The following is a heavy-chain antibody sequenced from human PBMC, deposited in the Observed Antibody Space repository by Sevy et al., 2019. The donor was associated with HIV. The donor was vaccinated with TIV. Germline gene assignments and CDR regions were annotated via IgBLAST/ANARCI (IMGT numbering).Heavy chain of an antibody. V-gene: IGHV4-59*01. CDR3: ARSSGYSYGDFDY. CDR2: IYSSGSS. CDR1: GGSISSNY. D-gene: IGHD5-18*01. J-gene: IGHJ4*02. Sequence: SETLSLTCTVSGGSISSNYWSWIRQPPGMGLEWIGYIYSSGSSYNPSLKSRVSISMDTFKNQFSLKLNSVTAADTAVYYCARSSGYSYGDFDYWGQGTLVTVSS.